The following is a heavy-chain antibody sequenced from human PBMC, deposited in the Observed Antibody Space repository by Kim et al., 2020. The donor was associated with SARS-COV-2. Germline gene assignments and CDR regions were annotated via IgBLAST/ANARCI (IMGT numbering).Heavy chain of an antibody. V-gene: IGHV4-34*01. Sequence: STTSTPSLKSRVTIPVDTSKNHFSRKLSSVTAADTAVYYCARDSSWYDPGYWGQGTLVTVSS. D-gene: IGHD6-13*01. CDR2: ST. CDR3: ARDSSWYDPGY. J-gene: IGHJ4*02.